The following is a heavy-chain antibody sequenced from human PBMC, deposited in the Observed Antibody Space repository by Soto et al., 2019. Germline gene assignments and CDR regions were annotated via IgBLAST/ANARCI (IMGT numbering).Heavy chain of an antibody. Sequence: GGSLRLSCSASGFTFRNYGMHWVRQAPGKGLEWVSAISGSGGSTYYADSVKGRFTISRDNSKNTLYLQMNSLRAEDTAVYYCAKGAYYHGSGSYFPFDYWGQGTLVTVSS. J-gene: IGHJ4*02. CDR3: AKGAYYHGSGSYFPFDY. CDR2: ISGSGGST. D-gene: IGHD3-10*01. V-gene: IGHV3-23*01. CDR1: GFTFRNYG.